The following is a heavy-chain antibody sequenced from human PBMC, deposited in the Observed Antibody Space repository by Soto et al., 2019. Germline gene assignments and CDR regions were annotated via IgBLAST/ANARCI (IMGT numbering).Heavy chain of an antibody. D-gene: IGHD6-19*01. CDR3: ARSGVSEWLVRADY. J-gene: IGHJ4*02. Sequence: ASVKVSCKASGYTFTSYAMHWVRQAPGQRPEWMGWINAGNGNTKYSQKFQGRVTITRDTSASTAYMELSSLRSEDTAVYYCARSGVSEWLVRADYWGQGTLVTVSS. CDR1: GYTFTSYA. CDR2: INAGNGNT. V-gene: IGHV1-3*01.